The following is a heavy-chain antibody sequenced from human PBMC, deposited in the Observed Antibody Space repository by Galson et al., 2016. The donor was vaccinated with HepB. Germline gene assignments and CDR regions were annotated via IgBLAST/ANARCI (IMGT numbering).Heavy chain of an antibody. CDR3: SRHADIEGRPPGDAFDI. CDR2: IYSRRNT. Sequence: SETLSLTCTVSGGFISGSRHYWGWIRRPPGKGLEWVGSIYSRRNTYYNASLKSRVTISVDTSKNQFSLKLNSVTAADTAVYYCSRHADIEGRPPGDAFDIWGQGTMVTVSS. D-gene: IGHD6-6*01. CDR1: GGFISGSRHY. J-gene: IGHJ3*02. V-gene: IGHV4-39*01.